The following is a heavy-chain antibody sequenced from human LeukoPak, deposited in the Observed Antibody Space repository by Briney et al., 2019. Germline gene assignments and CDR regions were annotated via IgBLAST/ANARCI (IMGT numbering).Heavy chain of an antibody. CDR2: IRDDGGEI. D-gene: IGHD1-26*01. CDR1: GSTFSSYW. CDR3: ARDKPRGSYYGSIFGS. V-gene: IGHV3-7*01. Sequence: GGSLRLSCEASGSTFSSYWMSWVRQAPGKGLEWVANIRDDGGEIYYVDSVKGRFTISRDNAKSSLFLQMNSLRAEDAAVYYCARDKPRGSYYGSIFGSWGQGTLVTVSS. J-gene: IGHJ4*02.